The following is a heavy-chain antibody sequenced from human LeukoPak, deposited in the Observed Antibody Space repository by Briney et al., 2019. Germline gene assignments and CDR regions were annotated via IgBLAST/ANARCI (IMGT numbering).Heavy chain of an antibody. CDR3: AKEQLLWFGELFHAFDI. D-gene: IGHD3-10*01. CDR2: IRYDGSNK. V-gene: IGHV3-30*02. J-gene: IGHJ3*02. Sequence: GGSLRLSCAASGFIFSNYGMSWVRQAPGKGLEWVAFIRYDGSNKYYADSVKGRFTISRDNSKNTLYLQMNSLRAEDTAVYYCAKEQLLWFGELFHAFDIWGQGTMVTVSS. CDR1: GFIFSNYG.